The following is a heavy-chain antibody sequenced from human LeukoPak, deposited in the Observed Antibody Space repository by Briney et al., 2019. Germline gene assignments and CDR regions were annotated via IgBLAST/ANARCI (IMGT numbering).Heavy chain of an antibody. CDR2: IYYSGST. CDR1: GGSINSSSYY. V-gene: IGHV4-39*01. Sequence: SETLSLTCTVSGGSINSSSYYCGWLHQPPGKGLEWIGSIYYSGSTYYNPSLKSRVTISVDTSKNQFSLKLSSVTAADTAVYYCARLVHRSLELLRTRYYFDYWGQGTLVTVSS. J-gene: IGHJ4*02. CDR3: ARLVHRSLELLRTRYYFDY. D-gene: IGHD1-7*01.